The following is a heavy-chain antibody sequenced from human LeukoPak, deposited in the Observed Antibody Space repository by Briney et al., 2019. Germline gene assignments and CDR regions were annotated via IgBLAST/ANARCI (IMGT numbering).Heavy chain of an antibody. CDR2: IYYSGST. CDR3: ARDGGGHCSGGSCYYY. J-gene: IGHJ4*02. V-gene: IGHV4-31*03. Sequence: SETLSLTCTVSGGSISSGGYYWSWIRQHPGKGLEWIGYIYYSGSTYYNPSLKSRVTISVDTSKNQFSLKLSSVTAADTAVYYCARDGGGHCSGGSCYYYWGQGTLVTASS. CDR1: GGSISSGGYY. D-gene: IGHD2-15*01.